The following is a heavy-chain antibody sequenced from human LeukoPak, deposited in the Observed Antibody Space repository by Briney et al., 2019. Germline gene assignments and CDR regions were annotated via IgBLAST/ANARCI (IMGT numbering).Heavy chain of an antibody. J-gene: IGHJ6*03. Sequence: ASVKVSCKASGYTSTSYGISWVRQAPGQGLEWMGWISAYNGNTNYAQKLQGRVTMTTDTSTSTAYMELRSLRSDDTAVYYCARSSSSWYGYYYYYMDVWGKGTTVTVSS. D-gene: IGHD6-13*01. CDR2: ISAYNGNT. CDR3: ARSSSSWYGYYYYYMDV. V-gene: IGHV1-18*01. CDR1: GYTSTSYG.